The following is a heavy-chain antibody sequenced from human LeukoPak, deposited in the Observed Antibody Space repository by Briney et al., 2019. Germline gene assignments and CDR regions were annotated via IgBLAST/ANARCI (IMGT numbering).Heavy chain of an antibody. J-gene: IGHJ4*02. D-gene: IGHD3-10*01. CDR3: ARSFMVRGVITYLFDY. Sequence: SETLSLTCTVSGGSISSYYWSWIRQPPGKGLEWIGYIYYSGSTNYNPSLKSRVTISVDTSKNQFPLKLSSVTAADTAVYSCARSFMVRGVITYLFDYWGQGTLVTVSS. CDR1: GGSISSYY. CDR2: IYYSGST. V-gene: IGHV4-59*01.